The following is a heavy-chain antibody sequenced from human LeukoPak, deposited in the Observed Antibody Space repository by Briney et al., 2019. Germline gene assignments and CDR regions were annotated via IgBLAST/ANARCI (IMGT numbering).Heavy chain of an antibody. CDR1: GFTFSSYA. D-gene: IGHD3-10*01. V-gene: IGHV3-64*01. Sequence: PGGSLRLSCAASGFTFSSYAMHWVRQAPGKGLEYVSAISSNGGSTYYANSVKGRFTISRDNSKNTLYLQMGSLRAEDMAVYYCARDGGSGTPFDYWGQGTLVTVSS. CDR3: ARDGGSGTPFDY. J-gene: IGHJ4*02. CDR2: ISSNGGST.